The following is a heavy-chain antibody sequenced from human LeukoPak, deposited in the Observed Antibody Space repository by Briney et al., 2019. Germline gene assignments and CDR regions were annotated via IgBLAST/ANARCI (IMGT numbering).Heavy chain of an antibody. V-gene: IGHV1-69*13. CDR2: IIPIFGTA. Sequence: SVKVSYKASGGTFSSYAISWVRQAPGQGLEWMGGIIPIFGTANYAQKFQGRVTITADESTSTAYMELSSLRSEDTAVYYCARDDYDDPYYYGMDVWGQGTTVTVSS. CDR1: GGTFSSYA. CDR3: ARDDYDDPYYYGMDV. D-gene: IGHD4-17*01. J-gene: IGHJ6*02.